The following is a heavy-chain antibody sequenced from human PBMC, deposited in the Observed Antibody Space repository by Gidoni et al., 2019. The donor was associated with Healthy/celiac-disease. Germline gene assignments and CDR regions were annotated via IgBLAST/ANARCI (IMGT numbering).Heavy chain of an antibody. D-gene: IGHD3-10*02. CDR3: ARQPKNINWFDP. CDR2: IYYSGST. V-gene: IGHV4-39*01. CDR1: GGSISSSSYY. Sequence: QLQLQESGPGLVKPSETLSLTCTVSGGSISSSSYYWGWIRQPPGKGLEWIGSIYYSGSTYYNPSLKSRVTISVDTSKNQFSLKLSSVTAADTAVYYCARQPKNINWFDPWGQGTLVTVSS. J-gene: IGHJ5*02.